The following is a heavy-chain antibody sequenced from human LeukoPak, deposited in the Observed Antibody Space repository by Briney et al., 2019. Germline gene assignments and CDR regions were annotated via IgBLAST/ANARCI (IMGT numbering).Heavy chain of an antibody. CDR1: GFTFSGSA. CDR2: IRSKANSYAT. D-gene: IGHD1-26*01. J-gene: IGHJ6*03. Sequence: PGGSLRLPCAASGFTFSGSAMHWVSQASGKGLEWVGRIRSKANSYATAYAASVKGRFTISRDDSKNTAYLQMNSLKTEDTAVYYCTRPVLLGHFSLSYYMDVWGKGTTVTVSS. CDR3: TRPVLLGHFSLSYYMDV. V-gene: IGHV3-73*01.